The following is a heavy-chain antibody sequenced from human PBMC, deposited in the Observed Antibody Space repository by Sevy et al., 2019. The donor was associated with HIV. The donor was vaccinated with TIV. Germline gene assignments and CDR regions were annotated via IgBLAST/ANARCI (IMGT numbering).Heavy chain of an antibody. V-gene: IGHV1-24*01. Sequence: ASVKVSCKVSGKTLTQLAMHWVRQAPGKGLEWMGTFDPEDDERIYAQKFQGRVTMTEDGSTDTAYMELRILRSDDTAVYYCATTKDYYDSSGSPFDYWGQGTLVTFSS. J-gene: IGHJ4*02. CDR3: ATTKDYYDSSGSPFDY. CDR2: FDPEDDER. CDR1: GKTLTQLA. D-gene: IGHD3-22*01.